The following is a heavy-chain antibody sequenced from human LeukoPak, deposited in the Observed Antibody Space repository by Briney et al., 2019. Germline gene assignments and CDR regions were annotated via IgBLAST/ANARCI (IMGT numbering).Heavy chain of an antibody. Sequence: GGSLRLSCAASGFTFSSYAMHWVRQAPGKGLEYVSAISSNGGSTYYANSVKGRFTISRDNSKNTLYLQMGSLRAEDTAVYYCAKDHCSSTSCLFFDYWGQGTLVTVSS. D-gene: IGHD2-2*01. CDR1: GFTFSSYA. V-gene: IGHV3-64*01. CDR2: ISSNGGST. J-gene: IGHJ4*02. CDR3: AKDHCSSTSCLFFDY.